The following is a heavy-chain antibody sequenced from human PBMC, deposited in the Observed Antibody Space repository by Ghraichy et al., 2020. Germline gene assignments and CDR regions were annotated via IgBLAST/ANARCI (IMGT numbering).Heavy chain of an antibody. CDR3: ASAKAGIAPKYYFDY. D-gene: IGHD6-13*01. J-gene: IGHJ4*02. CDR2: IYYSGST. Sequence: SETLSLTCTVSGGSISSGGYYWSWIRQHPGKGLEWIGYIYYSGSTYYNPSLKSRVTISVDTSKNQFSLKLSSVTAADTAVYYCASAKAGIAPKYYFDYWGQGTLVTVSS. V-gene: IGHV4-31*03. CDR1: GGSISSGGYY.